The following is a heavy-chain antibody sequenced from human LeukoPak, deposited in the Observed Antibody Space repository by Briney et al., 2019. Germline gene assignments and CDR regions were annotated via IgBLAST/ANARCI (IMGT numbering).Heavy chain of an antibody. V-gene: IGHV1-18*01. CDR2: ISPYNDNT. CDR1: GYNFDSYS. CDR3: AKDLYPWQKVTTLVDH. D-gene: IGHD2-21*02. Sequence: ASVKVSCKTSGYNFDSYSNNWVRQAPGQGLEWMGWISPYNDNTKYAQKFQGRVTMTTDTSTRTVYMELSGLRSDDTAMYYCAKDLYPWQKVTTLVDHWGQGTLVTVS. J-gene: IGHJ4*02.